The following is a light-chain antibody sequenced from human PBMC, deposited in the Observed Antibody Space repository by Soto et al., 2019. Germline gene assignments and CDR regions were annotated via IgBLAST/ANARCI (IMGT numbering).Light chain of an antibody. CDR2: EVN. J-gene: IGLJ1*01. CDR1: SSDVGSYYP. Sequence: QSALTQPASMSGSPGQSITISCTGTSSDVGSYYPVSWFQQHPGKAPKLIIYEVNKRPSGVSDRFSGSKSGNTASLTISGLQAADEAEYYCCSYAGDTAFFVFGTGTKATVL. V-gene: IGLV2-23*02. CDR3: CSYAGDTAFFV.